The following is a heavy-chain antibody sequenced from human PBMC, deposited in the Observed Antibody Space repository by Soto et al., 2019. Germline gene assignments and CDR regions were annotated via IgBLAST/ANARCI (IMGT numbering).Heavy chain of an antibody. D-gene: IGHD2-15*01. CDR3: AKRRGAGGHFDY. CDR1: GFTFSSYA. CDR2: VSIGGST. V-gene: IGHV3-23*01. Sequence: DVQLLESGGGLVQPEGSLRLSCAASGFTFSSYAMGWVRQGPGKGLEWVAVVSIGGSTHYADSVRGRFTISRDNSKHTLSPQMNSLTAEDTAGYFCAKRRGAGGHFDYWGQGALVTVSS. J-gene: IGHJ4*02.